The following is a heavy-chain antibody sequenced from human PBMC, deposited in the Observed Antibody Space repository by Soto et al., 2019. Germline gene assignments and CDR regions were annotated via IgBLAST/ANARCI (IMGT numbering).Heavy chain of an antibody. CDR3: ARESKCSGWCPFDY. D-gene: IGHD6-19*01. J-gene: IGHJ4*02. CDR2: IWYDGSNK. V-gene: IGHV3-33*01. Sequence: PGGSLRLSCAASGFTFSSYGMHWVRQAPGKGLEWVAVIWYDGSNKYYADSVKGRFTISRDNSKNTLYLQMNSLRAEDTAVYYCARESKCSGWCPFDYWGQGTLLTVSS. CDR1: GFTFSSYG.